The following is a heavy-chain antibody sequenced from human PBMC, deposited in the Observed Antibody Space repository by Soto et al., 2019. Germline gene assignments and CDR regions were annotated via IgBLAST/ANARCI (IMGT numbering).Heavy chain of an antibody. J-gene: IGHJ6*03. CDR2: IYPGDSDT. D-gene: IGHD3-10*01. Sequence: GESLKISCKGSGYSFTSYWIGWVRQMPGKGLEWMGIIYPGDSDTRYSPSFQGQVTISADKSISTAYLQWSSLKASDTAMYYCARRYGSGKNYYYYYYMDVWGKGTTVTVSS. CDR1: GYSFTSYW. V-gene: IGHV5-51*01. CDR3: ARRYGSGKNYYYYYYMDV.